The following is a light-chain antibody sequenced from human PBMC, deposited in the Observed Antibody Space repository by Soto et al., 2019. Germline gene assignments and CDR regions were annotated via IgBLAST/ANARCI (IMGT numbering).Light chain of an antibody. CDR3: QHYNNWPPWT. J-gene: IGKJ1*01. V-gene: IGKV3-15*01. Sequence: EIVMAQSPATLSVSPGERATLSCRASQSISSNLAWYQQKPGQAPRLLIYGASTRATGIPARFNGSGSGTEFTLIISSLQSEEFAVYYCQHYNNWPPWTFGQGTKVEIK. CDR1: QSISSN. CDR2: GAS.